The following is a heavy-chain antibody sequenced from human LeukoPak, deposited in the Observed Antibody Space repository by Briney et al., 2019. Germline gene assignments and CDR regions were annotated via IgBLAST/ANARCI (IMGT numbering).Heavy chain of an antibody. CDR2: ISWNSRTI. Sequence: GGSLRLSCAASGFTFDDYAMHWVRQVPGKGLEWVSGISWNSRTIGYADSVKGRFTISRDNAMNTLYLQMNSLRGEDTAVYYCVRGDLRLPRSTPDCWGQGTLVTVSS. J-gene: IGHJ4*02. CDR3: VRGDLRLPRSTPDC. CDR1: GFTFDDYA. V-gene: IGHV3-9*01. D-gene: IGHD5/OR15-5a*01.